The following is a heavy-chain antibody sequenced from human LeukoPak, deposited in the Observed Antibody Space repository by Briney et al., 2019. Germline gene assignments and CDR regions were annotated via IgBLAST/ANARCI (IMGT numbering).Heavy chain of an antibody. J-gene: IGHJ4*02. Sequence: GGSLRLSCEVSGLPFSRSWMHWVRQLPGRGLMWVSSISSSSSYIYYADSVKGRFTISRDNAKNSLYLQMNSLRAEDTAVYYCAREREMATIVPISTFDYWGQGTLVTVSS. CDR2: ISSSSSYI. CDR1: GLPFSRSW. V-gene: IGHV3-21*01. CDR3: AREREMATIVPISTFDY. D-gene: IGHD5-24*01.